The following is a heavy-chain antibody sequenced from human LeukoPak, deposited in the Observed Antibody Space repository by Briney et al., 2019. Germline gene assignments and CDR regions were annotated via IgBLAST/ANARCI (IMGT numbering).Heavy chain of an antibody. CDR1: GFTFSSYA. D-gene: IGHD2-15*01. CDR2: ISGSGGST. Sequence: PGGSLRLSCAASGFTFSSYAMSWVRQAPGKGLEWVSAISGSGGSTYYADSVKGRFTISRDNSKNTLYLQMNSLRAEDTAVYYCARHVVVVAATNYYYYYGMDVWGQGTTVTVSS. V-gene: IGHV3-23*01. CDR3: ARHVVVVAATNYYYYYGMDV. J-gene: IGHJ6*02.